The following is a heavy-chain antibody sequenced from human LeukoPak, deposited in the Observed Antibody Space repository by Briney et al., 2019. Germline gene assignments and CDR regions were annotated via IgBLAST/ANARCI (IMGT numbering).Heavy chain of an antibody. V-gene: IGHV4-34*01. CDR2: INHSGST. J-gene: IGHJ4*02. CDR3: ARGIVVVPAAPFDY. D-gene: IGHD2-2*01. CDR1: GGSFSGYY. Sequence: PSETLSLTCAVYGGSFSGYYWSWIRQPPGKGLEWIGEINHSGSTNYNPSLKSRVTISVDTSKNQFSLKLSSVTAADTAVYYCARGIVVVPAAPFDYWGQGTLVTVSS.